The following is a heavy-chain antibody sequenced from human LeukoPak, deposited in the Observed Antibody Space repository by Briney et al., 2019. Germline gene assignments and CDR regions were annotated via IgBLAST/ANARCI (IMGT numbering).Heavy chain of an antibody. J-gene: IGHJ6*03. CDR1: GGTFSSYA. CDR2: IIPIFGTA. Sequence: SVKVSCKASGGTFSSYAISWVRQAPGQGLEWMGGIIPIFGTANYAQKFQGRVTITADESTSTAYMEVSSLRSEDTAVYYCARGREYQLLNYYYYMDVWGKGTTVTVSS. CDR3: ARGREYQLLNYYYYMDV. V-gene: IGHV1-69*13. D-gene: IGHD2-2*01.